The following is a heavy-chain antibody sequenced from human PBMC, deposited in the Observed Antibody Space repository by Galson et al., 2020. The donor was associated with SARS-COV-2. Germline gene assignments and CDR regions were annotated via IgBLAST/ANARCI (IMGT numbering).Heavy chain of an antibody. CDR3: ASEGIYGPTDAFEI. CDR2: ISYDGRNN. J-gene: IGHJ3*02. Sequence: GGPLRLTCAASGFTFSSYDMTWVRQPPGKGLEWVAAISYDGRNNYYPPPVKGRFTISKDNSKNTLYLQLNSLSAEDTAVYYCASEGIYGPTDAFEIWGQGTMVTVSS. V-gene: IGHV3-30*03. D-gene: IGHD3-3*02. CDR1: GFTFSSYD.